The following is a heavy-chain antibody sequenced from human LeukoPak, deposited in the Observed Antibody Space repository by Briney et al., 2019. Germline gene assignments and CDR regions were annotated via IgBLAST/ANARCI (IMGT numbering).Heavy chain of an antibody. V-gene: IGHV3-53*01. CDR1: GFXVNNNY. D-gene: IGHD3-10*01. J-gene: IGHJ4*02. Sequence: PGGSLRLSCGASGFXVNNNYISWVRQAPGKGLEWVSVIYSSGTTFYADSVKGRFTISRDNSKNTLYLQMNSLRAEDTAVYYCAKRASGSGTSLYYFDYWGQGTLVTVSS. CDR2: IYSSGTT. CDR3: AKRASGSGTSLYYFDY.